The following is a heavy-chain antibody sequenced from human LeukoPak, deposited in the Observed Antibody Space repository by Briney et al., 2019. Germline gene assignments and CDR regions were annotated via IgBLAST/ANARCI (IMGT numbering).Heavy chain of an antibody. D-gene: IGHD3-22*01. CDR1: GYTFTSYV. Sequence: GASVKVSCKASGYTFTSYVISWVRQAPGQGLEWMGWISAYNGNTNYAQKLQGRVTMTTDTSTSTAYMELRSLRSDDTAVYYCARGSYYDSSGYYPDFWGQGTLVTVSS. J-gene: IGHJ4*02. CDR3: ARGSYYDSSGYYPDF. CDR2: ISAYNGNT. V-gene: IGHV1-18*01.